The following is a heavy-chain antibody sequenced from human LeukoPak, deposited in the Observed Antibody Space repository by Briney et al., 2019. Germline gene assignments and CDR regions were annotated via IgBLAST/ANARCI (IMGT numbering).Heavy chain of an antibody. V-gene: IGHV3-23*01. D-gene: IGHD2-15*01. CDR2: ISGSGGST. CDR1: GFTYNNYA. CDR3: AKDLLTYCSGGSCYGLDY. Sequence: GGPLRLPCSPSGFTYNNYAKRWVPQAPGKALEGVSTISGSGGSTYYTDSVKGRFTISRDNSNNTLYLQMNSLRAEDTAVYYCAKDLLTYCSGGSCYGLDYWGQGTLVTVSS. J-gene: IGHJ4*02.